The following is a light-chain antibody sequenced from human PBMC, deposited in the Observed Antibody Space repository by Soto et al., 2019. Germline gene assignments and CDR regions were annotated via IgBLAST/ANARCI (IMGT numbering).Light chain of an antibody. Sequence: QSALTQPASVSGSPGQSITFSCTRTTTDFGDYNRVSWYQQHPGKAPKLMIYEGSKRPSGVSDRFSGSKSGNTASLTISGLQAEDEADYYCCSYGHTIVKFGGGTKVTVL. CDR2: EGS. CDR3: CSYGHTIVK. V-gene: IGLV2-23*01. J-gene: IGLJ2*01. CDR1: TTDFGDYNR.